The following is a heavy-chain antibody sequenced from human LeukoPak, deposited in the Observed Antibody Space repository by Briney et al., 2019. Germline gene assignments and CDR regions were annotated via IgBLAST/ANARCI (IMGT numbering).Heavy chain of an antibody. V-gene: IGHV1-69*13. CDR2: IIPIFGTA. D-gene: IGHD3-22*01. CDR1: GGTFSSYA. Sequence: SVTVSCTASGGTFSSYAISWVRQAPGQGLEWMGGIIPIFGTANYAQKFQGRVTITADESTSTAYMELSSLRSEDTAVYYCARGEIVVVITNERYYYYGMDVWGQGTTVTVSS. CDR3: ARGEIVVVITNERYYYYGMDV. J-gene: IGHJ6*02.